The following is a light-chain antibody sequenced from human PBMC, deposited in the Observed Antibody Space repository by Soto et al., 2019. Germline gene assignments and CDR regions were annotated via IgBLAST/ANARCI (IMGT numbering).Light chain of an antibody. CDR1: SSDVGGYNY. CDR2: EVS. V-gene: IGLV2-14*01. Sequence: QSALTQPASVSGSPGQSITISCTGTSSDVGGYNYVSWYQQHPGKATKLMIYEVSNRPSGVSNRFSGSKSGNTASLTISGLQAEDEADDYCSSYTSSSIVVFGGGTKLTVL. J-gene: IGLJ2*01. CDR3: SSYTSSSIVV.